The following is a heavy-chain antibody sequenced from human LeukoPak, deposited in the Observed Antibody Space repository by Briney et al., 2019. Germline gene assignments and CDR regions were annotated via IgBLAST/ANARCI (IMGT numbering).Heavy chain of an antibody. J-gene: IGHJ4*02. Sequence: GASVKVSCKASGYIFTGYYMQWVRQAPGQGLEWMGWINPNSGGTLYAQRFQGRVTMTRDTSTSTAYMELRRLRSDDTAVYYCARATLGYYDSSGYFDYWGQGTLVTVSS. CDR2: INPNSGGT. CDR3: ARATLGYYDSSGYFDY. CDR1: GYIFTGYY. V-gene: IGHV1-2*02. D-gene: IGHD3-22*01.